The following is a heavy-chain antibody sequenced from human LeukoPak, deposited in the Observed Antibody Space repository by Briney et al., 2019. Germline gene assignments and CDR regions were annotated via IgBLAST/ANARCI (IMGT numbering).Heavy chain of an antibody. V-gene: IGHV3-33*06. Sequence: GSLRLSCAASGFTFSSYGMHWVRQAPGKGLEWVAVIWYGGSNKYHADSVKGRFTISRDNSKNTLYLQMNSLRAEDTAVYYCAKDFPPGAYFDYWGQGTLVTVSS. CDR1: GFTFSSYG. CDR3: AKDFPPGAYFDY. D-gene: IGHD7-27*01. J-gene: IGHJ4*02. CDR2: IWYGGSNK.